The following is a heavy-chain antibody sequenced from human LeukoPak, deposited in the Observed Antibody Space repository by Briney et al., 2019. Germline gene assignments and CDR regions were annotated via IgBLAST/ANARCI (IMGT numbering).Heavy chain of an antibody. Sequence: PGGSLRLSCAASGFTFDDYAMHWVRQAPGKGLEWVSGISWNSGSIGYADSVKGRFTISRDNAKNSLYLQMNSLRAEDTALYYWAKDIDGSSWFSRDGFDPWGQGTLVTVSS. V-gene: IGHV3-9*01. CDR2: ISWNSGSI. CDR1: GFTFDDYA. CDR3: AKDIDGSSWFSRDGFDP. J-gene: IGHJ5*02. D-gene: IGHD6-13*01.